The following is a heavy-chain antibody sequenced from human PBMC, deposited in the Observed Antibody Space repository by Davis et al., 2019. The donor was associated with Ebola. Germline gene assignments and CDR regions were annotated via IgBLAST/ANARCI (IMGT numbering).Heavy chain of an antibody. CDR2: INSDGSST. CDR1: GFTFSSYA. Sequence: GESLKISCAASGFTFSSYAMSWVRQAPGKGLVWVSRINSDGSSTSYADSVKGRFTISRENAKNTLYLQMNSLRAEDTAVYYWARDRTRLYYDFWSGSEYGMDVWGQGTTVTVSS. V-gene: IGHV3-74*01. CDR3: ARDRTRLYYDFWSGSEYGMDV. D-gene: IGHD3-3*01. J-gene: IGHJ6*02.